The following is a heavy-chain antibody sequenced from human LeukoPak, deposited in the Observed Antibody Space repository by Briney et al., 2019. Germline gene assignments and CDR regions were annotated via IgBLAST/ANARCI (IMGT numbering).Heavy chain of an antibody. Sequence: SKTLSLTCTVSGGSISSYYWSWIRQPPGKGLEWIGFIFYSGTTNYNPSLKSRVTISVDTSKNQFSLKLSSVTAADTAVYYCARHLHGIDYWGQGTLVTVSS. CDR3: ARHLHGIDY. CDR2: IFYSGTT. V-gene: IGHV4-59*01. J-gene: IGHJ4*02. D-gene: IGHD1-14*01. CDR1: GGSISSYY.